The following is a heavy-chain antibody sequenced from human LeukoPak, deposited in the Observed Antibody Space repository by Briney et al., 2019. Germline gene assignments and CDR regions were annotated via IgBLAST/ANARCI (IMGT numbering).Heavy chain of an antibody. CDR3: ARGPVDTAMVFFSY. D-gene: IGHD5-18*01. Sequence: PGGSLRLSCAASGFTVSSNYMSWVRQAPGKGLEWVSVIYSGGSTYYADSVKGRFTISRHNSKYTLYLQMNSLRAEDTAVYYCARGPVDTAMVFFSYWGQGTLVTVSS. CDR1: GFTVSSNY. CDR2: IYSGGST. J-gene: IGHJ4*02. V-gene: IGHV3-53*04.